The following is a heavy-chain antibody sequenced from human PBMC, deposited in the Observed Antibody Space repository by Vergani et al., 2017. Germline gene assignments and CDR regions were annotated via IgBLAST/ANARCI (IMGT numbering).Heavy chain of an antibody. CDR2: LSGSGDNT. V-gene: IGHV3-23*04. Sequence: VQLVESGGGLVKPGGSLRLSCAASGFTFSNYVMSWVRQAPGKGLEWVSTLSGSGDNTYYADSVKGRFTISRDNSKTTLYLQMNSLSPEDTAVYYCAKDQFPSSDFDFWSGYLWKSPDYWGQGTLVTVSS. D-gene: IGHD3-3*01. CDR3: AKDQFPSSDFDFWSGYLWKSPDY. CDR1: GFTFSNYV. J-gene: IGHJ4*02.